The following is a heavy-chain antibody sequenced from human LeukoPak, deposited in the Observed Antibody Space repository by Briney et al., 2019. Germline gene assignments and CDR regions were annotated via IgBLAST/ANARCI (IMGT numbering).Heavy chain of an antibody. J-gene: IGHJ6*03. CDR1: GGSISSSY. CDR3: ARLSVIVGSTLEYYYYYMDV. Sequence: SETLSLTCTVSGGSISSSYWSWIRQPPGKGLEWVGESNDSGGTNYNPSLKSRVTISADKSKNQVSLKLTSVTAADTAVYYCARLSVIVGSTLEYYYYYMDVWGQGTTVTVSS. V-gene: IGHV4-34*01. D-gene: IGHD1-26*01. CDR2: SNDSGGT.